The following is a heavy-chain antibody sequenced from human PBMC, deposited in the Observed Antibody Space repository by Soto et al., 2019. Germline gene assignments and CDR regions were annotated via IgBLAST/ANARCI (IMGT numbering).Heavy chain of an antibody. CDR2: IYHSGST. CDR1: CGSISSGGYS. V-gene: IGHV4-30-2*01. J-gene: IGHJ6*02. CDR3: ARVRPFKDYYYGMDV. Sequence: PSETLSLTCAVSCGSISSGGYSWSWIRQPPGKGLEWIGYIYHSGSTYYNPSLKSRVTISVDRSKNQFSLKLSSVTAADTAVYYCARVRPFKDYYYGMDVWGQGTTVTVSS.